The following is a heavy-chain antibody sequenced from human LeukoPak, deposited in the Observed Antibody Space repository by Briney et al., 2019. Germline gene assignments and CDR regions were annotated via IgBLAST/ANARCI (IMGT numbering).Heavy chain of an antibody. V-gene: IGHV3-74*01. D-gene: IGHD3-22*01. CDR3: ARSGLNSYYYDSSGPVH. CDR2: INCDGKST. Sequence: GSLRLSCAAPGFTFSNYWMHWVRQTPGEGPVWVSRINCDGKSTSYADSVKGRFTISRDNAKNTLYLQMNSLRAEDTAVYYCARSGLNSYYYDSSGPVHWGQGTLVTVSS. CDR1: GFTFSNYW. J-gene: IGHJ4*02.